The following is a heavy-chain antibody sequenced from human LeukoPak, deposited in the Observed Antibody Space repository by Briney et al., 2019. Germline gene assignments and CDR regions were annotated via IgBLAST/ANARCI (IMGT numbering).Heavy chain of an antibody. J-gene: IGHJ4*02. D-gene: IGHD3-9*01. CDR3: AKLMDLRYFDWLFPFDY. V-gene: IGHV3-9*01. CDR1: GFTFDDYA. Sequence: PGGSLRLSCAASGFTFDDYAMHWVRQAPGKGLEWVSGISWNSGSIGYADSVKGRFTISRDNAKNSLYLQMNSLRAEDTALYYCAKLMDLRYFDWLFPFDYWGQGTLVTVSS. CDR2: ISWNSGSI.